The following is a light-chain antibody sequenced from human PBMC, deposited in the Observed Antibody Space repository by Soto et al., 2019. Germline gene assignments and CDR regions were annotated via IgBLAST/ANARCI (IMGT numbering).Light chain of an antibody. V-gene: IGLV2-14*03. CDR3: NSYREDHPRFYV. CDR2: DVG. Sequence: QSVLTPPASVYGYPGQLISISCTGNHNEIGNYNYVSWYQHLPGKAPKLMIYDVGSRPSGVSSRFSGSKSGNTASLAISGLQAEDEADYYCNSYREDHPRFYVFGTGTKVTVL. CDR1: HNEIGNYNY. J-gene: IGLJ1*01.